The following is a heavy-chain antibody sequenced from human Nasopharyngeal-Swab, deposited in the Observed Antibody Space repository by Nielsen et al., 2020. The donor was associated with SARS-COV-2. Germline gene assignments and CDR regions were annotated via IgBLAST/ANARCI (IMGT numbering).Heavy chain of an antibody. CDR2: IKQDGSEK. V-gene: IGHV3-7*04. CDR3: ARGGFWSGYSSYDY. CDR1: GFTFSGYW. D-gene: IGHD3-3*01. Sequence: GGSLRLSCAASGFTFSGYWMSWVRQAPGKGLEWVANIKQDGSEKYYEDSVKGRFTISRDNAKNSLYLQMNSLRAEDTAVYYCARGGFWSGYSSYDYWGQGTLVTVSS. J-gene: IGHJ4*02.